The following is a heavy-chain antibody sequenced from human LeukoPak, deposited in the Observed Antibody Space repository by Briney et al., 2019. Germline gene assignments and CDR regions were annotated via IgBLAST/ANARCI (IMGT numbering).Heavy chain of an antibody. V-gene: IGHV3-23*01. Sequence: GGSLRLSYAASGFTFRGYAMSWVRQAPGKGLQWVSAVSGSGGTTYFADSVRGRFTISRDNSKNTLYLQMNSLRAEDTAVYYCAKVSTYGDDYHDAFDIWGQGTMVTVSS. J-gene: IGHJ3*02. CDR2: VSGSGGTT. D-gene: IGHD4-17*01. CDR3: AKVSTYGDDYHDAFDI. CDR1: GFTFRGYA.